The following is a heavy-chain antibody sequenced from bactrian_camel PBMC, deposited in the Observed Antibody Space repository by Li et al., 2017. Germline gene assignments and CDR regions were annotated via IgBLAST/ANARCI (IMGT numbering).Heavy chain of an antibody. D-gene: IGHD3*01. Sequence: SLRLSCTASRHAYVNNCMGWFRQAPGTEREDVATLQTSQRATNVADSVKGRFTGSRGNPRNTLYLQMNSLKPEDTGTYYCAADLARRSCESLNREAFRSWGQGTQVTVS. CDR2: LQTSQRAT. CDR1: RHAYVNNC. CDR3: AADLARRSCESLNREAFRS. V-gene: IGHV3-2*01. J-gene: IGHJ6*01.